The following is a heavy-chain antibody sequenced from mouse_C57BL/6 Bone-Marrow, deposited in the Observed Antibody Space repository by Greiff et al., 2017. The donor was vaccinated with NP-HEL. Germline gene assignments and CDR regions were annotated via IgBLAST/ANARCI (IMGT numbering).Heavy chain of an antibody. CDR2: IWGVGST. CDR3: ASDPLLYGGFAY. D-gene: IGHD2-12*01. V-gene: IGHV2-6*01. CDR1: GFSLTSYG. J-gene: IGHJ3*01. Sequence: VKLQESGPGLVAPSQSLSITCTVSGFSLTSYGVDWVRQSPGKGLEWLGVIWGVGSTNSNSALKSRLSISKDNSKSQVFLKMNSLQTDDTAMYYCASDPLLYGGFAYWGQVTLVTVSA.